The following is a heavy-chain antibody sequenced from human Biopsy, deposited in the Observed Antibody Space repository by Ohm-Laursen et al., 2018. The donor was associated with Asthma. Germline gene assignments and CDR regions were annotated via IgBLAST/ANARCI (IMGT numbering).Heavy chain of an antibody. CDR3: ARAGALIVGATMGY. V-gene: IGHV1-69*01. Sequence: SSVKVSCKASGGTFSRYAISWVRQAPGQGLEWMGGIIPVFGTSNYAQKFQGRVTFTADGSTSSAYTELSSLRSEDTAVYYCARAGALIVGATMGYWGQGTLVTVSS. CDR1: GGTFSRYA. CDR2: IIPVFGTS. D-gene: IGHD1-26*01. J-gene: IGHJ4*02.